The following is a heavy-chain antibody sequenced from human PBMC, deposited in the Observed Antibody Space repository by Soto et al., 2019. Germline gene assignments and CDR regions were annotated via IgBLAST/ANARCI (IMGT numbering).Heavy chain of an antibody. V-gene: IGHV1-3*01. Sequence: QVQLVQSGAEVKKPGASVKVSCKASGYTFTSYAMHWVRQAPGQRLEWMGWINAGNGNTKYSQKFQGRVTITRDTSASTAYMELSSLRSEDTAVYYCARGRSLWFGELLHDYWGQGTLVTVSS. D-gene: IGHD3-10*01. CDR1: GYTFTSYA. CDR2: INAGNGNT. J-gene: IGHJ4*02. CDR3: ARGRSLWFGELLHDY.